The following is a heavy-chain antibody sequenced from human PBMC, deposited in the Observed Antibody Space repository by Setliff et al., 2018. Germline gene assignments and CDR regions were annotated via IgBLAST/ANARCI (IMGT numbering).Heavy chain of an antibody. CDR1: GYTFSGYY. D-gene: IGHD4-17*01. V-gene: IGHV1-2*06. J-gene: IGHJ3*02. CDR2: INPNSGGT. CDR3: ARDTLGYGDYVGFDI. Sequence: ASVKVSCKASGYTFSGYYMHWVRQAPGQGLEWMGRINPNSGGTNYAQKFQGRVTMTSDSSISTAYMELSRLRSDDTAVYYCARDTLGYGDYVGFDIWGQGTMVTVSS.